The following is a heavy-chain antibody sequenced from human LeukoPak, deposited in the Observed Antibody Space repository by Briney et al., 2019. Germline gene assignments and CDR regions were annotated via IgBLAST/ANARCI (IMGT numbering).Heavy chain of an antibody. CDR3: ARELVGYSNLFDY. D-gene: IGHD4-11*01. J-gene: IGHJ4*02. V-gene: IGHV1-69*05. CDR1: GGTFSSYA. CDR2: IIPIFGTA. Sequence: SVKVSCKASGGTFSSYAISWVRQAPGQGLEWMGWIIPIFGTANYAQKFQGRVTITTDESTSTAYMELSSLRSEDTAVYYCARELVGYSNLFDYWGQGTLVTVSS.